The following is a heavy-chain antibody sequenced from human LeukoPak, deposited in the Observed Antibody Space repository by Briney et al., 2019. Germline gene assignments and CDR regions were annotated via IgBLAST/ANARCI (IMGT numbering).Heavy chain of an antibody. CDR2: IYYSGST. CDR3: ARFYSNYATDWCFDL. CDR1: GGSISSGGYS. Sequence: SQTLSLTCAVSGGSISSGGYSWSWIRQPPGRGLEWIGYIYYSGSTYYNPSLKGRVTISVDTSKNQFSLKLSSVTAADTAVYYCARFYSNYATDWCFDLWGRGTLVTVSS. D-gene: IGHD4-11*01. J-gene: IGHJ2*01. V-gene: IGHV4-31*11.